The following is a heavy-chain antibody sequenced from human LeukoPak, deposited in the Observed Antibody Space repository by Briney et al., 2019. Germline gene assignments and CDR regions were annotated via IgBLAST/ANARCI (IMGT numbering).Heavy chain of an antibody. CDR1: GFTFSTYG. J-gene: IGHJ4*02. CDR3: AKAPYSGSLYPNFDY. Sequence: PGGSLRLSCAASGFTFSTYGMHWVRQAPGKGLEWVAVISYDGSNQYYADSVKGRFTISRDNSKNTLYLQMNSLRAEDTAVYYCAKAPYSGSLYPNFDYWGQGTLVTVSS. D-gene: IGHD1-26*01. V-gene: IGHV3-30*18. CDR2: ISYDGSNQ.